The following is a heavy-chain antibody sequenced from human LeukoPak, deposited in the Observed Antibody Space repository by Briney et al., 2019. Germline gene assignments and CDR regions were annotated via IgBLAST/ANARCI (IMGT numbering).Heavy chain of an antibody. V-gene: IGHV1-69*06. Sequence: GASVKVSCKASGGTFSSYGVSWVRQAPGQGLEWKGGIIPMFDTPNYAQKFQDRVTLTADKSTSTAYMELSSLRSEDTAVYYCAGGHYFDSSGRLYYFDSWGQGTLVTVSS. CDR2: IIPMFDTP. D-gene: IGHD3-22*01. CDR1: GGTFSSYG. J-gene: IGHJ4*02. CDR3: AGGHYFDSSGRLYYFDS.